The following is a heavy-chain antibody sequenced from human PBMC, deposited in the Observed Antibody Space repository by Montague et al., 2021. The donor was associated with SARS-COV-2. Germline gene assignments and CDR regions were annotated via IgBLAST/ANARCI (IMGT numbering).Heavy chain of an antibody. V-gene: IGHV4-59*01. CDR3: AADRGRFWHFDL. Sequence: SETLSLTCTVSGGSISSNTWYWFWHHPPTGPVWCGYSNNNGSTKYYSSPTSRVTITVDTSKSQMSLRLNPVTAADTAVSYCAADRGRFWHFDLWGPGTLVTVSS. CDR2: SNNNGST. D-gene: IGHD5-12*01. CDR1: GGSISSNT. J-gene: IGHJ2*01.